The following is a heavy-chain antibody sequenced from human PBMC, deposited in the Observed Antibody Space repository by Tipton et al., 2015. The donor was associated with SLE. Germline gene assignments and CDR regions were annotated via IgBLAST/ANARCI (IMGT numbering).Heavy chain of an antibody. J-gene: IGHJ4*02. CDR2: VNDLGST. V-gene: IGHV4-34*01. CDR1: AGSFSGYF. CDR3: ARRLASSGHLDY. Sequence: TLSLTCGVFAGSFSGYFWTWVRQAPEKGLEWIGEVNDLGSTDYNPSLKSRVSISVDRSKNHFSLNLRFVTAADTAVYHCARRLASSGHLDYWGQGTLVTVSS. D-gene: IGHD3-3*02.